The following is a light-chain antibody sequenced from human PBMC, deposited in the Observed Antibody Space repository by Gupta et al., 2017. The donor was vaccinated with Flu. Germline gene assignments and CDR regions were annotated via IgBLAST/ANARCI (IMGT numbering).Light chain of an antibody. Sequence: PATLSVSPGERATRSCRASQTISSNFAWYQQKPGQAPRLLIYGAFTRATGIPARFSGSGSGTDFTLTISSLQSEDFAVYYCQQYNNWPLTFGGGTKVEIK. CDR1: QTISSN. J-gene: IGKJ4*01. CDR2: GAF. V-gene: IGKV3-15*01. CDR3: QQYNNWPLT.